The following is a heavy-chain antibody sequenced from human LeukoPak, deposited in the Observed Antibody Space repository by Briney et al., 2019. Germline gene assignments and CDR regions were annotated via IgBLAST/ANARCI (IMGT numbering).Heavy chain of an antibody. D-gene: IGHD3-10*01. Sequence: SETLSLTCTVSGGSISSSSYYWGWIRQSPGKGLEWIGSIYYSGNTYYNPSLKSRVTISVDTSKNQFSLKLSSVTAADTAVYYCARKDYGSGSPYFDYWGQGTLVTVSS. CDR2: IYYSGNT. J-gene: IGHJ4*02. V-gene: IGHV4-39*07. CDR1: GGSISSSSYY. CDR3: ARKDYGSGSPYFDY.